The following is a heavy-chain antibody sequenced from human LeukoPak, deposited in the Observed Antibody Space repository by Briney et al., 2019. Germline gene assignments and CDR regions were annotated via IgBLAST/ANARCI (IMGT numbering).Heavy chain of an antibody. Sequence: PSETLSLTCVVSGGSLISTDHHWGWIRQTPGKGLEWIGSMSHSGTTYYNPSLMSRVTMSVDTSKNYFSLQLSSVTAADTAVYYCARIPLYCGGDCLPPIDLWGRGTLVTASS. CDR1: GGSLISTDHH. D-gene: IGHD2-21*02. V-gene: IGHV4-39*02. J-gene: IGHJ2*01. CDR3: ARIPLYCGGDCLPPIDL. CDR2: MSHSGTT.